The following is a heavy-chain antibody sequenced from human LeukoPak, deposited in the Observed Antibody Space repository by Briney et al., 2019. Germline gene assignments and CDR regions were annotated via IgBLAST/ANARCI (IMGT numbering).Heavy chain of an antibody. Sequence: GGSLRLSCAASGFTFSSYGMHWVRQAPGKGLEWVAVISYDGSNKYYADSVKGRFTISRDNSKNTLYLQMNSLRAEDTTVYYCAARLTYYYDSSGFDPWGQGTLVTVSS. CDR1: GFTFSSYG. CDR2: ISYDGSNK. J-gene: IGHJ5*02. CDR3: AARLTYYYDSSGFDP. V-gene: IGHV3-30*03. D-gene: IGHD3-22*01.